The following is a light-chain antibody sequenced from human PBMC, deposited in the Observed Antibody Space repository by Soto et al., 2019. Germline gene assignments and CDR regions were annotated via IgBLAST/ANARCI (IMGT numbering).Light chain of an antibody. Sequence: DIQMTQSPSSLSASVGDRVTITCRASQSISSFLNWYQQKPGKAPKLLIYAASSLPSGVPSRFSGSGSGTDFTLTISSLQPEDFASYYCQQSYITPLTFGPGTKVDIK. V-gene: IGKV1-39*01. CDR1: QSISSF. CDR2: AAS. J-gene: IGKJ3*01. CDR3: QQSYITPLT.